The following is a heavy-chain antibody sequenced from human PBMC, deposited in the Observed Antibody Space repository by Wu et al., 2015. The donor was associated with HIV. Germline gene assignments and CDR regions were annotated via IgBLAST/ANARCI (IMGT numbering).Heavy chain of an antibody. D-gene: IGHD3-22*01. CDR2: IIPIHGAA. CDR1: GGTFSRSG. J-gene: IGHJ1*01. V-gene: IGHV1-69*11. CDR3: AREGEEKKSDRSGYYAYLQI. Sequence: QVQLVQSGAEVRKPGSSVKVSCKASGGTFSRSGFSWVRQVPGQGFEWMGRIIPIHGAANYAQKFEGRVTITADEFTSTAYMDLSSLTSEDTAVYYCAREGEEKKSDRSGYYAYLQIWGQGSQVTVSS.